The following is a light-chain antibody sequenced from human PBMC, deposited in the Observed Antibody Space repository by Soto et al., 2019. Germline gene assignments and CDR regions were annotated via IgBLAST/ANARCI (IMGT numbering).Light chain of an antibody. CDR1: QSVFYTPKNKNY. Sequence: DIVMTPSPDSLAVSLGERATINCKSSQSVFYTPKNKNYLAWYQKKPGQHLNLLIYWASTRESGVPDRFSGSGSGTDFTLTISSLQAEDVAVYYCQQFYSTPRTFGQGTKLEIK. J-gene: IGKJ2*01. CDR3: QQFYSTPRT. V-gene: IGKV4-1*01. CDR2: WAS.